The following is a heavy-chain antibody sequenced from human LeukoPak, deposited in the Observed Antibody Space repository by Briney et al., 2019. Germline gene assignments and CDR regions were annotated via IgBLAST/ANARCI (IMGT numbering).Heavy chain of an antibody. CDR3: AREWYDSSGYYFG. Sequence: GGSLRLSCAASGFTFSSYSMNWVRQAPGKGLEWVSSISSGSSYIYYADSVKGRFTISRDNAKNSLYLQMNSLRAEDTAVYYCAREWYDSSGYYFGWGQGTLVTVSS. V-gene: IGHV3-21*01. J-gene: IGHJ4*02. CDR2: ISSGSSYI. CDR1: GFTFSSYS. D-gene: IGHD3-22*01.